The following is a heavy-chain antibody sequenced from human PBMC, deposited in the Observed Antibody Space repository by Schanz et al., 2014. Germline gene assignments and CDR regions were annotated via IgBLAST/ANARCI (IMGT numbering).Heavy chain of an antibody. Sequence: EVQLVESGGGLVKPGGSLRLSCAVSGFIVRSNYMTWVRQAPGKGLEWVSFVHPGGSTYYPDSVKGRFTISRDSSKNTLYLQMNSLRPEDTAVYYCAKGRFGELSAFDIWGQGTMVTVSS. J-gene: IGHJ3*02. CDR1: GFIVRSNY. CDR2: VHPGGST. CDR3: AKGRFGELSAFDI. D-gene: IGHD3-10*01. V-gene: IGHV3-66*01.